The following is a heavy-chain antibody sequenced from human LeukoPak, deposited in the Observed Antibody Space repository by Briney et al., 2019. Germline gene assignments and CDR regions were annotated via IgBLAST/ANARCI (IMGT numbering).Heavy chain of an antibody. CDR3: ARHQGLKTYYYDSSGYGGPFDP. V-gene: IGHV4-39*01. Sequence: SETLSLTCTVSGGSISSSSYYWGWIRQPPGKGLEWIGSIYYSGSTYYNPSLKSRVTISVDTSKNQFSLKLSSVTAADTAVYYCARHQGLKTYYYDSSGYGGPFDPSGQGTLVTVSS. CDR1: GGSISSSSYY. CDR2: IYYSGST. J-gene: IGHJ5*02. D-gene: IGHD3-22*01.